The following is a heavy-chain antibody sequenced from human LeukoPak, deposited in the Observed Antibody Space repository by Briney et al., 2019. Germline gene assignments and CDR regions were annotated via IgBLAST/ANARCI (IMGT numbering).Heavy chain of an antibody. CDR1: GFTFGDYA. CDR2: IRSKAYGGTT. D-gene: IGHD3-22*01. CDR3: TGYYDSSGYYIVDY. Sequence: GGSLRLSCTASGFTFGDYAMSWVRQAPGKGLEWVGFIRSKAYGGTTEYAASVKGRFTISRDDSKSIAYLQMNSLKTEDTDVYYCTGYYDSSGYYIVDYWGQGTLVPVSS. J-gene: IGHJ4*02. V-gene: IGHV3-49*04.